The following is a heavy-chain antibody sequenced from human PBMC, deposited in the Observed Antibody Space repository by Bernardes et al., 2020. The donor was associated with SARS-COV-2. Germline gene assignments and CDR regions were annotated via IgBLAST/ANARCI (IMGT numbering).Heavy chain of an antibody. J-gene: IGHJ5*02. Sequence: SLRLSCAASGFTFDDYAMHWVRQAPGKGLEWVSGISWNSGSIGYADSVKGRFTISRDNAKNSLYLQMNSLRAEDTALYYCAKDIGSRITMIGGDPWGQGTLVTDSS. CDR2: ISWNSGSI. D-gene: IGHD3-22*01. V-gene: IGHV3-9*01. CDR1: GFTFDDYA. CDR3: AKDIGSRITMIGGDP.